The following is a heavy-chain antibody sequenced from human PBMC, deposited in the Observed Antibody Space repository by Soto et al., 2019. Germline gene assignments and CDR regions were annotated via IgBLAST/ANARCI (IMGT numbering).Heavy chain of an antibody. CDR3: AKGSIWYSSSSELDY. V-gene: IGHV3-30*18. D-gene: IGHD6-6*01. Sequence: GGSLRLSCAASGFTFSSYGIHWVRQAPGKGLEWVAVISYDGNDKYYADSVKGRFTISRDTSKNTLYLQMNSLRVEDTAVYYCAKGSIWYSSSSELDYWGQGTLVTVSS. CDR2: ISYDGNDK. CDR1: GFTFSSYG. J-gene: IGHJ4*02.